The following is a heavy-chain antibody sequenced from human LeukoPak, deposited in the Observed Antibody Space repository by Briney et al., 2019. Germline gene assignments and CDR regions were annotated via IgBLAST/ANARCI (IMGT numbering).Heavy chain of an antibody. V-gene: IGHV3-7*01. CDR1: GFTLSNHW. CDR2: IKQDGTEK. J-gene: IGHJ5*02. D-gene: IGHD6-19*01. Sequence: PGGSLRLSCAASGFTLSNHWMIWVRQAPGKGLECVANIKQDGTEKYYLDSVKGRFTISRDNAKNSLYLQMNSLRVEDTAVYYCARDLAVAGAWGQGTLVTVSS. CDR3: ARDLAVAGA.